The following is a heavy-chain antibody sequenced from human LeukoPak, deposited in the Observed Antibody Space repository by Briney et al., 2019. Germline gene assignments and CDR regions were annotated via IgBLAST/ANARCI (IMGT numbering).Heavy chain of an antibody. CDR3: ARDYRFCRLSYYFDY. CDR2: INPSGCST. J-gene: IGHJ4*02. V-gene: IGHV1-46*01. Sequence: ASVKVSCKASGYTFTSYYMHWVRQAPGQGLEWMGIINPSGCSTSYAQKFQGRVTMTRDTSTSTVYMELSSLRSEDTAVYYCARDYRFCRLSYYFDYWGQGTLVAVSS. CDR1: GYTFTSYY. D-gene: IGHD3-22*01.